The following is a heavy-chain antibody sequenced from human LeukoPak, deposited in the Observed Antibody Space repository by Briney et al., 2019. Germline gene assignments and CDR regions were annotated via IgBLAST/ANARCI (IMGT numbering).Heavy chain of an antibody. Sequence: GESLKISCKGSGYSFTSYWIGWVRQMPGKGLEWMGIIYPGDPDTRYSPSFQGQVTISADKSISTAYLQWSSLKASDTAMYYCARLGGRDGYNRLYYFDYWGQGTLVTVSS. CDR3: ARLGGRDGYNRLYYFDY. D-gene: IGHD5-24*01. CDR2: IYPGDPDT. V-gene: IGHV5-51*01. CDR1: GYSFTSYW. J-gene: IGHJ4*02.